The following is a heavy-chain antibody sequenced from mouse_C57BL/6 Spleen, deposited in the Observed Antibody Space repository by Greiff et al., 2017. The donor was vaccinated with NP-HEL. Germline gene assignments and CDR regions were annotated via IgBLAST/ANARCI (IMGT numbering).Heavy chain of an antibody. CDR3: ARSGPIYDGYYGPYFDY. V-gene: IGHV1-76*01. Sequence: QVQLKESGAELVRPGASVKLSCKASGYTFTDYYINWVKQRPGQGLEWIARIYPGSGNTYYNEKFKGKATLTAEKSSSTAYMQRSSLTSEDSAVYFCARSGPIYDGYYGPYFDYWGQGTTLTVSS. CDR2: IYPGSGNT. J-gene: IGHJ2*01. D-gene: IGHD2-3*01. CDR1: GYTFTDYY.